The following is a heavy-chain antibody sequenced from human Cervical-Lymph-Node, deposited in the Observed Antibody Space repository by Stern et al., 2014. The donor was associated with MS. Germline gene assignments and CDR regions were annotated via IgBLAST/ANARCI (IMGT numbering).Heavy chain of an antibody. CDR2: IHYSGTT. CDR1: GGSISSYY. Sequence: VQLVESGPGLVKPSETLSLTCTVSGGSISSYYWTWIRQPPGKGLEWIGYIHYSGTTNYNPSVRSRVTMSMDTSKNQFSLKLTSVTAADTAVYYCARRWSGVDYWGQGTLVTVSS. V-gene: IGHV4-59*08. D-gene: IGHD3-3*01. CDR3: ARRWSGVDY. J-gene: IGHJ4*02.